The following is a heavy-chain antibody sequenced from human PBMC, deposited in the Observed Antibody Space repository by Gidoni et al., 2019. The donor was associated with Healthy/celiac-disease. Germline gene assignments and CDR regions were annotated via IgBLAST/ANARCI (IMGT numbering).Heavy chain of an antibody. CDR2: IIPILGIA. V-gene: IGHV1-69*04. Sequence: QVQLVQSGAEVKKPGSSVKVSCKASGGTFSSYAISWVRQAPGQGLEWMGRIIPILGIANYAQKFQGRVTITADKSTSTAYMELSSLRSEDTAVYYCARVAPDSGYGIDYWGQGTLVTVSS. CDR1: GGTFSSYA. D-gene: IGHD5-12*01. J-gene: IGHJ4*02. CDR3: ARVAPDSGYGIDY.